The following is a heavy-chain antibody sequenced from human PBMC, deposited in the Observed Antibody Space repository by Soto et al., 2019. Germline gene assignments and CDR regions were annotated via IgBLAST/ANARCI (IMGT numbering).Heavy chain of an antibody. V-gene: IGHV3-30-3*01. J-gene: IGHJ3*02. Sequence: GGSLRLSCAASGFTFSSYAMHWVRQAPGKGLEWVAVISYDGSNKYYADSVKGRFTISRDNSKNTLYLQMNSLRAEDTAVYYCARDKNGISFAFDIWGQGTMVTV. CDR1: GFTFSSYA. CDR2: ISYDGSNK. D-gene: IGHD3-9*01. CDR3: ARDKNGISFAFDI.